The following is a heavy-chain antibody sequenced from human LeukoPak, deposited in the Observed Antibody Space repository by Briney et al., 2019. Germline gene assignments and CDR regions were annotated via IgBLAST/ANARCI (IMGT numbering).Heavy chain of an antibody. V-gene: IGHV4-39*01. CDR2: IYYSGST. J-gene: IGHJ4*02. D-gene: IGHD2-2*03. CDR3: ARHSFGYCSSTSCYMPDY. CDR1: GGSISSSSYY. Sequence: SETLSLTCTVSGGSISSSSYYWGWIRQPPGKGQEWIGSIYYSGSTYYNPSLKSRVTISVDTSKNQFSLKLSSVTAADTAVYYCARHSFGYCSSTSCYMPDYWGQGTLVTVSS.